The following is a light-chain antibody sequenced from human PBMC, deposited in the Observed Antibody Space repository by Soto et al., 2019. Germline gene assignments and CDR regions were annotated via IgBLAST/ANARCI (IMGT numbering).Light chain of an antibody. Sequence: QSALTQPASVSGSRGQSITISCTGTSSNVGSYNFVSWYRQYPGKAPELIIYEVSQRPSTFFNRFSGSKSGNTASLTISGLQSDDEADYYWCSYAGNNALVFGGGTKVTVL. V-gene: IGLV2-23*02. J-gene: IGLJ3*02. CDR1: SSNVGSYNF. CDR2: EVS. CDR3: CSYAGNNALV.